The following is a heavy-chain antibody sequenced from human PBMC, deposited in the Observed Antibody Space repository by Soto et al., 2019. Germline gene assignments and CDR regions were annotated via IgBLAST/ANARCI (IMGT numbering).Heavy chain of an antibody. V-gene: IGHV3-23*01. D-gene: IGHD2-8*01. CDR1: GFTFSSYA. J-gene: IGHJ3*02. CDR3: AQAKISEMVAFDI. Sequence: GGSLRLSCAASGFTFSSYAMSWVRQAPGKGLEWVSAISGSGGSTYYADSVKGRFTISRDNSKNTLYLQMNSLRAEDTAVYYCAQAKISEMVAFDIWGQGTMVTVSS. CDR2: ISGSGGST.